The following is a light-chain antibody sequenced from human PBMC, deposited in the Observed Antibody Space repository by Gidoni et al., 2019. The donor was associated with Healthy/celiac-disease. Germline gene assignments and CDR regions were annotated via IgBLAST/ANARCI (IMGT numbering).Light chain of an antibody. CDR2: DVS. V-gene: IGLV2-14*01. J-gene: IGLJ2*01. Sequence: SALTQPASLSGPPGQSITISCTGTSSDVGGYNYVSWYQQHPGKAPKLMIYDVSNRPSGVSNRFSGSKSGNTASLTISGLQAEDEADYYCSSYTSSSTGVVFGGGTKLTVL. CDR1: SSDVGGYNY. CDR3: SSYTSSSTGVV.